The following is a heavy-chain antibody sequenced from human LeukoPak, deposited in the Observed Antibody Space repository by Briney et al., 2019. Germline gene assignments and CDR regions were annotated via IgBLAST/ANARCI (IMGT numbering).Heavy chain of an antibody. CDR1: GFSFSTYW. V-gene: IGHV3-74*01. J-gene: IGHJ4*02. Sequence: GGSLRLSCAASGFSFSTYWMHWVRQAPGKGLVWVSRINTDGSRTDSVEGRFTISRDNAKNTLYLQMNSLRAEDTAVYYCARVSRGNYYFDYWGPGTLVTVSS. CDR2: INTDGSRT. CDR3: ARVSRGNYYFDY.